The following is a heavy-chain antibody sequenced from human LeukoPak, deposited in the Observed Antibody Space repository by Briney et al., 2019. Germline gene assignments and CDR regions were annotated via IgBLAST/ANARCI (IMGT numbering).Heavy chain of an antibody. V-gene: IGHV4-31*03. CDR3: ASVERYFDWLYGAFDI. D-gene: IGHD3-9*01. CDR2: IYYSGST. J-gene: IGHJ3*02. CDR1: GGSISSGGYY. Sequence: SETLSLTCTVSGGSISSGGYYWSWIRQHPGKGLEWIGYIYYSGSTYYNPSLKSRVTISVDTPKNQFSLKLSSVTAADTAVYYCASVERYFDWLYGAFDIWGQGTMVTVSS.